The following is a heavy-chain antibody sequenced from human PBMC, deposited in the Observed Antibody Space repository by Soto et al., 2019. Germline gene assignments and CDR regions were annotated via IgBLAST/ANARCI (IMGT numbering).Heavy chain of an antibody. D-gene: IGHD5-12*01. V-gene: IGHV1-2*04. CDR2: INPNGGVT. CDR3: ARESGGATATLHYYYFYMDV. Sequence: QVQLVESGGEVRKPGASVTVSCRSSGDSFNDYYIHWVRQAPGQGFEWMGWINPNGGVTKYAQKFQGWVSMTRDTSIRTVYMQLRRLRSDDTAVYYCARESGGATATLHYYYFYMDVWGTGTTVTVSS. J-gene: IGHJ6*03. CDR1: GDSFNDYY.